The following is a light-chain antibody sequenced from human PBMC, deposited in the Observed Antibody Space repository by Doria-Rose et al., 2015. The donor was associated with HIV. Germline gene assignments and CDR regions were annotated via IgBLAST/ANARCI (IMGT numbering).Light chain of an antibody. Sequence: DIQLTQSPSSLSASVGDRVTITCRASQSTGSFLNWYQQKPGKAPKLLVYAASSLQNVVPSRFSGSGSGTDFTLTISSLQPEDFATYFCQQSYSTPLTFDGGTKVEIK. J-gene: IGKJ4*01. CDR1: QSTGSF. CDR3: QQSYSTPLT. V-gene: IGKV1-39*01. CDR2: AAS.